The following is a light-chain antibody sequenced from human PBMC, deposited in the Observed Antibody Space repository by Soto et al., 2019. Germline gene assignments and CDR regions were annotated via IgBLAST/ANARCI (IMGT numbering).Light chain of an antibody. J-gene: IGKJ2*01. Sequence: IALTQSPGTLSLSPGERATLSCRASQSVSSSYLAWYQQKPGQAPRLLIYGASSRATGIPVRFSGSGSGTDFTLTSSRLEPEDFSVYYCQQYGSSPQYTFGQGTKLEIK. V-gene: IGKV3-20*01. CDR2: GAS. CDR1: QSVSSSY. CDR3: QQYGSSPQYT.